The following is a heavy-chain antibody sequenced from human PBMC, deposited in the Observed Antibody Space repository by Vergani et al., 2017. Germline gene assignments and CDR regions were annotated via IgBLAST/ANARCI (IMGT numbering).Heavy chain of an antibody. CDR2: ISGSGGST. J-gene: IGHJ4*02. D-gene: IGHD1/OR15-1a*01. Sequence: EVQLLESGGGLVQPGGSLRLSCAASGFTFSSYAMSWVRQAPGKGLEWVSAISGSGGSTYYADSVTGRFTISRDNTKNTLYLQKNSLRAENTAVYYCANGSITGTFDYWGQGTLVTVSS. CDR3: ANGSITGTFDY. V-gene: IGHV3-23*01. CDR1: GFTFSSYA.